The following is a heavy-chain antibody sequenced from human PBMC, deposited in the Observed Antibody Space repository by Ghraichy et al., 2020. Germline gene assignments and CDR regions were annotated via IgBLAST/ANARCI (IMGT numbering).Heavy chain of an antibody. CDR2: IYSGGST. V-gene: IGHV3-53*01. J-gene: IGHJ3*02. Sequence: GSLRLSCAASGFTVSSNYMSWVRQAPGKGLEWVSVIYSGGSTYYADSVKGRFTISRDNSKNTLYLQMNSLRAEDTAVYYCARDGTSRRDAFDIWGQGTMVTVSS. CDR3: ARDGTSRRDAFDI. D-gene: IGHD1-26*01. CDR1: GFTVSSNY.